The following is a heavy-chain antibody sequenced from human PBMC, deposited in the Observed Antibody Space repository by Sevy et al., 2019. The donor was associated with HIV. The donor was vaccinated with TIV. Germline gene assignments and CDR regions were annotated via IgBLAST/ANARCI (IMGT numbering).Heavy chain of an antibody. CDR1: GGSLGITTYY. CDR2: FYYRGST. V-gene: IGHV4-39*01. D-gene: IGHD6-13*01. CDR3: ANNLAASGYFDY. Sequence: SETLSLTCTVSGGSLGITTYYWGWIRQPPGKGLEWIGNFYYRGSTYYNPSLTSRVTISVDTAKNQFSLRLTSVTAADTAVYYCANNLAASGYFDYWGRGTLVTVSS. J-gene: IGHJ4*02.